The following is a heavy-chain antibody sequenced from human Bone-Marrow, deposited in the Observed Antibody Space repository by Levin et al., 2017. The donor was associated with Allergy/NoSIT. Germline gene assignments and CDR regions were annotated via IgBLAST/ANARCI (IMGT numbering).Heavy chain of an antibody. V-gene: IGHV3-74*01. CDR1: RFTFSTYW. CDR3: ARDRFYSDSGSNFSWFDP. J-gene: IGHJ5*02. Sequence: GGSLRLSCAASRFTFSTYWMHWVRQAPGKGLVWVSRIQSNGKTNYADSVKGRFTISRDNAKNTLYLQMNSLTVEDTAVYYCARDRFYSDSGSNFSWFDPWGQGTLVTVSS. D-gene: IGHD3-10*01. CDR2: IQSNGKT.